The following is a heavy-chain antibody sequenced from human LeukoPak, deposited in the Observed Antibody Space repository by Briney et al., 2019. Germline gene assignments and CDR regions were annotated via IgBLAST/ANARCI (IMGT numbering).Heavy chain of an antibody. CDR2: IKPDGSEK. D-gene: IGHD3/OR15-3a*01. Sequence: GGSLRLSCADSGITFSGNWMSWVRQAPGKGLEWVAHIKPDGSEKYYVDSVRGRFTISRDNAENSLYLEMNSLRAEDTAVYYCARGRDWSFDYWGQGTLVTVSS. V-gene: IGHV3-7*05. CDR1: GITFSGNW. J-gene: IGHJ4*02. CDR3: ARGRDWSFDY.